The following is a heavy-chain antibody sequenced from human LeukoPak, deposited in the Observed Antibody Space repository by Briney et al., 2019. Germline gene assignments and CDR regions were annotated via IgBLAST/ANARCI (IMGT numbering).Heavy chain of an antibody. D-gene: IGHD5-18*01. CDR2: IYYSGST. CDR1: GCSISSGGYY. V-gene: IGHV4-61*08. Sequence: SQTLSLTCTVSGCSISSGGYYWSWIRQPPGKGLEWIGYIYYSGSTNYNPSLKSRVTISVDTSKNQFSLKLSSVTAADTAVYYCARVDTASDAFDIWGQGTMVTVSS. CDR3: ARVDTASDAFDI. J-gene: IGHJ3*02.